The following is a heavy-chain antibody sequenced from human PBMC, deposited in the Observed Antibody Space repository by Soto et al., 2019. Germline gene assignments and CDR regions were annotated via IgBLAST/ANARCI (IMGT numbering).Heavy chain of an antibody. Sequence: GGSLRLSCAASGFTVSRNYMSWVRQAPGKGLEWVSVIYSGGSTYYADSVKGRFTISRHNSKNTLYLQMNSLRAEDTAVYYCARVTLYYDSSGDRLDYWGQGTLVTVSS. CDR1: GFTVSRNY. D-gene: IGHD3-22*01. V-gene: IGHV3-53*04. CDR2: IYSGGST. J-gene: IGHJ4*02. CDR3: ARVTLYYDSSGDRLDY.